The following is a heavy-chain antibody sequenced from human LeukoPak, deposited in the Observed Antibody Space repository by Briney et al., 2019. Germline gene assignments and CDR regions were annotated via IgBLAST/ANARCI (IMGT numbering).Heavy chain of an antibody. CDR3: ARDSGVFCSGGSCLMDV. CDR1: GGSISSYY. D-gene: IGHD2-15*01. J-gene: IGHJ6*02. Sequence: SETLSLTCTVSGGSISSYYWSWIRQPAGKGLEWIGRIYTSGSTNYNPSLKSRVTMSVDTSKNQFSLKLSSVTAADTAVYYCARDSGVFCSGGSCLMDVWGQGTTVTVSS. V-gene: IGHV4-4*07. CDR2: IYTSGST.